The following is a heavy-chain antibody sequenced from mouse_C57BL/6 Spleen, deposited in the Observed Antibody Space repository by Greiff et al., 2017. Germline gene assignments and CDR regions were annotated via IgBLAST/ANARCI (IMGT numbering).Heavy chain of an antibody. CDR3: ARGGYYGSSSNWYFDV. Sequence: QVQLQQPGAELVKPGASVKLSCKASGYTFTSYRMHWVKQRPGQGLEWIGMIHPNSGSTNYNEKFKSKATLTVDKSSSTAYMQLSSLTSEDSAVYYCARGGYYGSSSNWYFDVWGTGTTVTVSS. D-gene: IGHD1-1*01. CDR1: GYTFTSYR. J-gene: IGHJ1*03. CDR2: IHPNSGST. V-gene: IGHV1-64*01.